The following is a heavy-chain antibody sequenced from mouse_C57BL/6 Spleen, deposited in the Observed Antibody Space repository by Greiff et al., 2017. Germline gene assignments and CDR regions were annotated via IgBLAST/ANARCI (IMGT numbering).Heavy chain of an antibody. CDR2: IYWDDDK. Sequence: QVTLKECGPGILQSSQTLSLTCSFSGFSLSTSGMGVSWIRQPSGKGLEWLAHIYWDDDKRYNPSLKSRLTISKDTSRNQVFLKITSVDTADTATYYCARRGASGNYGDWYFDVWGTGTTVTVSS. D-gene: IGHD2-1*01. CDR1: GFSLSTSGMG. CDR3: ARRGASGNYGDWYFDV. V-gene: IGHV8-12*01. J-gene: IGHJ1*03.